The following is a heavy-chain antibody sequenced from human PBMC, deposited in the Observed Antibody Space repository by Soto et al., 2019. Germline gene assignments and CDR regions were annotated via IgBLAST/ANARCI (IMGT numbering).Heavy chain of an antibody. V-gene: IGHV4-30-4*01. J-gene: IGHJ4*02. CDR3: ARSYYYDSSGYLDY. Sequence: SEPLSLTCTVSGGSISSGDYYWSWIRQPPGKGLEWIGYIYYSGSTYYNPSLKSRVTISVDTSKNQFSLKLSSVTAADTAVYYCARSYYYDSSGYLDYWGQGTMVTVYS. CDR2: IYYSGST. D-gene: IGHD3-22*01. CDR1: GGSISSGDYY.